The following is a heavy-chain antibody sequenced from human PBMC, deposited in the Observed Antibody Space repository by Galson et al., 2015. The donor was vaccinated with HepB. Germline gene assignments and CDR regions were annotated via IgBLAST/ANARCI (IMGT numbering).Heavy chain of an antibody. D-gene: IGHD7-27*01. CDR3: ARSRKLGMNFDY. CDR2: TYYRSKWYS. V-gene: IGHV6-1*01. J-gene: IGHJ4*02. Sequence: CAISGDSVSSNSAAWNWIRRSPSRGLEWLGRTYYRSKWYSDYAVSVRSRITINPDTSKNQFSLQLKSVTPEDTAVYYCARSRKLGMNFDYWGQGTLVTVSS. CDR1: GDSVSSNSAA.